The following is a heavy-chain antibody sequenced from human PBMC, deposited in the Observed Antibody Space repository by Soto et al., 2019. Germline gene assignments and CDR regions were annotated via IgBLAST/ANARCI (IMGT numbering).Heavy chain of an antibody. CDR1: VFTFSSYG. CDR2: ISYDGNNK. V-gene: IGHV3-30*03. Sequence: VGSLRLSCASSVFTFSSYGMHCVRQSPGKGLEWVAVISYDGNNKYYADSVKGRFTISRDNFKNTLYLQMDSLRAEDTAMYYCATVHLETPVTTPRYWGQGTLVTVS. J-gene: IGHJ4*02. CDR3: ATVHLETPVTTPRY. D-gene: IGHD4-17*01.